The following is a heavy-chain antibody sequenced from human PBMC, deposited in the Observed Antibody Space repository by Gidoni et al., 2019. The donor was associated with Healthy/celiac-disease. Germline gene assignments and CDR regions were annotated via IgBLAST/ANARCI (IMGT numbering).Heavy chain of an antibody. CDR1: GGPISSSNW. CDR2: LYHSGST. D-gene: IGHD2-2*02. V-gene: IGHV4-4*02. J-gene: IGHJ5*02. Sequence: QVQLQESGPGLVKPSGTLSLTCAVSGGPISSSNWWSWVRQPPGKGLEWIGELYHSGSTNYNPSLKSRVTISVDKSKNQFSLKLSSVTAADTAVYYCAREDGKGHCSSTSCYRGSHNWFDPWGQGTLVTVSS. CDR3: AREDGKGHCSSTSCYRGSHNWFDP.